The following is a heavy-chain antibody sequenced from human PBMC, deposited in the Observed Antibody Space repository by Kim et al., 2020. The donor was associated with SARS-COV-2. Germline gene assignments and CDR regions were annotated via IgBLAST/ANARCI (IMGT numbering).Heavy chain of an antibody. D-gene: IGHD2-15*01. CDR3: AGEGQGWSDAFDI. CDR1: GFTFSTYD. Sequence: GGSLRLSCAASGFTFSTYDMHWVRQAPGKGLEWVAVISSDGNNKYFVDSVKGRFTISRDKSKNTLYLQMNSLRAEDTAVYYCAGEGQGWSDAFDIWGQGTMVTVSS. V-gene: IGHV3-33*05. CDR2: ISSDGNNK. J-gene: IGHJ3*02.